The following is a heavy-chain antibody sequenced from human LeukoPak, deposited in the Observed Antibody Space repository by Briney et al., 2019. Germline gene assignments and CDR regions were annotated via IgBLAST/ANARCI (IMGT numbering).Heavy chain of an antibody. D-gene: IGHD1-26*01. Sequence: SETLSLTCAVYGGSFSGYYWSWIRQPPGKGLEWIGEINHSGSTNYNPSLKSRVTISVDTSKNQFSLKLSSVTVADTAVYYCARGRIAISGSYAYWGQGTLVTVSS. V-gene: IGHV4-34*01. CDR2: INHSGST. J-gene: IGHJ4*02. CDR1: GGSFSGYY. CDR3: ARGRIAISGSYAY.